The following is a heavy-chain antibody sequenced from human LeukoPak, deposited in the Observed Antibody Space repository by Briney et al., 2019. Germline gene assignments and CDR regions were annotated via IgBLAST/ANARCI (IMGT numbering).Heavy chain of an antibody. CDR3: ARLYDSSAYGAFDI. V-gene: IGHV3-66*02. CDR1: GFTVSSNY. Sequence: GGSLRLSCAASGFTVSSNYMGWVRQAPGKGLEGVSVLYSGGNTYYPDSVRGRFTISRDNSQNTLYLQMDSLRAEDTAVYYCARLYDSSAYGAFDIWGQGTMVTVSS. D-gene: IGHD3-22*01. CDR2: LYSGGNT. J-gene: IGHJ3*02.